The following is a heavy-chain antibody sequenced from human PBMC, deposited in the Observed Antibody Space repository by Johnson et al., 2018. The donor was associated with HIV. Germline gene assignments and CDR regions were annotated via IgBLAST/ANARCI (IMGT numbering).Heavy chain of an antibody. CDR2: IYSGDST. J-gene: IGHJ3*02. Sequence: EVQLVESGGGLVQPGGSLRLSCAASGFTFSSYAMSWVRQAPGKGLEWVALIYSGDSTYYADSVKGRFTISRDNSKNTLYLQMNSLRAEDTAVYYCARAHYDSSGYLLKGGAFDIWGQGTMVTVSS. CDR3: ARAHYDSSGYLLKGGAFDI. D-gene: IGHD3-22*01. CDR1: GFTFSSYA. V-gene: IGHV3-66*01.